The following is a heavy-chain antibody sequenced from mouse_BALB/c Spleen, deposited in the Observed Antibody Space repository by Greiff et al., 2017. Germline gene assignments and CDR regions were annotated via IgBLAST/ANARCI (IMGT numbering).Heavy chain of an antibody. CDR3: TRGVTTVVANAMDY. Sequence: EVQLVESGTVLARPGASVKMSCKASGYSFTSYWMHWVKQRPGQGLEWIGAIYPGNSDTSYNQKFKGKAKLTAVTSASTAYMELSSLTNEDSAVYYCTRGVTTVVANAMDYWGQGTSVTVSS. CDR2: IYPGNSDT. J-gene: IGHJ4*01. D-gene: IGHD1-1*01. CDR1: GYSFTSYW. V-gene: IGHV1-5*01.